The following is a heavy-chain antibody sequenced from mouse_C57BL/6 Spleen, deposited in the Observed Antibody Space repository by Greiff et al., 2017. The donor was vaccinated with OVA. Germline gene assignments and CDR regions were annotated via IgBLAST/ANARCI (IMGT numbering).Heavy chain of an antibody. D-gene: IGHD1-1*01. V-gene: IGHV1-55*01. CDR3: ARGLLRSSFPYWYFDV. Sequence: QVQLQQPGAELVKPGASVKMSCKASGYTFTSYWITWVKQRPGQGLEWIGDIYPGSGSTNYNEKFKSKATLTVDTSSRTAYMQLSSLTSEDSAVYYCARGLLRSSFPYWYFDVWGTGTTVTVSS. CDR1: GYTFTSYW. CDR2: IYPGSGST. J-gene: IGHJ1*03.